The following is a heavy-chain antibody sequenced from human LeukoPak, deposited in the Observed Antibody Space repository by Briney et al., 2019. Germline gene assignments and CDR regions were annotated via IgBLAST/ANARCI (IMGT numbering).Heavy chain of an antibody. J-gene: IGHJ5*02. CDR3: ARELRFLELGNWFDP. Sequence: GASVKVSCKASGYTFTSYGIIWVRQAPGQGLEWMRWISAYNGNTNYAQKLQGRVTMTTDTSTSTAYMELRSLRSDDTAVYYCARELRFLELGNWFDPWGQGTLVTVSS. CDR1: GYTFTSYG. D-gene: IGHD3-3*01. V-gene: IGHV1-18*01. CDR2: ISAYNGNT.